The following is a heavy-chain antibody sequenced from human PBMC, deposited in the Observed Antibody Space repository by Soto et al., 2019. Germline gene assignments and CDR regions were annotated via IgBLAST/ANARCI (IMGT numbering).Heavy chain of an antibody. V-gene: IGHV4-39*01. CDR2: IDSGSS. CDR1: GGSISSTNYY. D-gene: IGHD2-15*01. Sequence: QLQLQESGPGLVRPSETLSLTCTVSGGSISSTNYYWGWIRQPPGKGLEWIGTIDSGSSYYNPSLKRRISLSVEPPKNQVSRKLGFVAAADTAVYYWARRHGDGNSFDYWGQGTLVTVSS. J-gene: IGHJ4*02. CDR3: ARRHGDGNSFDY.